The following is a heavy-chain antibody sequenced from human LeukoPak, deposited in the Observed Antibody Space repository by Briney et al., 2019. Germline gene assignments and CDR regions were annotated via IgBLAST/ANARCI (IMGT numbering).Heavy chain of an antibody. V-gene: IGHV4-39*07. CDR2: INHSGST. J-gene: IGHJ6*03. D-gene: IGHD3-10*01. Sequence: SETLSLTCTVSGDSLSSNIYYWGWIRQPPGKGLEWIGEINHSGSTNYNPSLKSRVTISVDTSKNQFSLKLSSVTAADTAVYYCARAVRRFRGVKAAYMDVWGKGTTVTVSS. CDR1: GDSLSSNIYY. CDR3: ARAVRRFRGVKAAYMDV.